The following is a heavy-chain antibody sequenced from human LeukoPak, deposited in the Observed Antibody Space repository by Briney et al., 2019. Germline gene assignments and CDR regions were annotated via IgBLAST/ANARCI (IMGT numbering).Heavy chain of an antibody. J-gene: IGHJ4*02. CDR3: ARAIYDSHFDY. CDR1: GGSFSGYY. Sequence: SETLSLTCAVYGGSFSGYYWSWIRQPPGKGLEWIGEINHSGGTNYNPSLKSRVTISVDTSKNQFSLKLSSVTAADTAVYYCARAIYDSHFDYWGQGTLVTVSS. D-gene: IGHD2-21*02. CDR2: INHSGGT. V-gene: IGHV4-34*01.